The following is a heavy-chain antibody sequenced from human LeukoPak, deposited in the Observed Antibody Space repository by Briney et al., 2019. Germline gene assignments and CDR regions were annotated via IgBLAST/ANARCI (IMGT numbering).Heavy chain of an antibody. D-gene: IGHD3-22*01. J-gene: IGHJ4*02. CDR2: IYPGDSDT. Sequence: GESLKISCKGSGYSFTSYWIGWVRQMPGKGLEWMGIIYPGDSDTRYSPSFQGQVTITADKSISTAYLQWSSLKASDTAMYYCARWVVMPSTYFDYWGQGTLVTVSS. CDR3: ARWVVMPSTYFDY. CDR1: GYSFTSYW. V-gene: IGHV5-51*01.